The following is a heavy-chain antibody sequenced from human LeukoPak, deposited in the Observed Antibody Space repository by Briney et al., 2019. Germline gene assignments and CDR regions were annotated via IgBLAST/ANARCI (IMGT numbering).Heavy chain of an antibody. CDR3: ARDDLRHWYFDL. J-gene: IGHJ2*01. CDR2: IYTGGDT. CDR1: GFTVSSNY. Sequence: PGGSLRLSCAASGFTVSSNYMTWVRQAPGKGLEWVSLIYTGGDTFYADSVKGRFTISRDNSKNTLYLQMNSLRVEDTAVYYCARDDLRHWYFDLWGRGTLVTVSS. D-gene: IGHD3/OR15-3a*01. V-gene: IGHV3-53*01.